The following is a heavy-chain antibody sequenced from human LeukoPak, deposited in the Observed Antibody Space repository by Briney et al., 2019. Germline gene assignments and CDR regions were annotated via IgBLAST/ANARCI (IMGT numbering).Heavy chain of an antibody. CDR3: ARRRDIVVVPAAYNWFDP. J-gene: IGHJ5*02. Sequence: GGSLRLSCAASGFTFDDYAMSWVRQAPGKGLEWVSRINWNGGSTSYADSVKGRFTISRDNAKNSLYLQMNSLRAEDTAVYYCARRRDIVVVPAAYNWFDPWGQGTLVTVSS. CDR1: GFTFDDYA. CDR2: INWNGGST. D-gene: IGHD2-2*01. V-gene: IGHV3-20*04.